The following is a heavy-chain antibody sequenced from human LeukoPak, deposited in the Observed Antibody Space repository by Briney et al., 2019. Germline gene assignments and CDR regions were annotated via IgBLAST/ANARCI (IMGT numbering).Heavy chain of an antibody. Sequence: ASVKVSCKASGYTFTSYYMHWVRQAPGQGLEWMGRINPNSGGTNYAQKFQGRVTMTRDTSISTAYMELSRLRSDDTAVYYCARTYYDFWSGYLYYYYGMDVWGQGTTVTVSS. V-gene: IGHV1-2*06. CDR3: ARTYYDFWSGYLYYYYGMDV. J-gene: IGHJ6*02. CDR2: INPNSGGT. D-gene: IGHD3-3*01. CDR1: GYTFTSYY.